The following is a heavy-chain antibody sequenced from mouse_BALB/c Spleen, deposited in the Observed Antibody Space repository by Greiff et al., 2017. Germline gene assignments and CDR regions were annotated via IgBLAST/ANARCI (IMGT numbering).Heavy chain of an antibody. CDR1: GFTFSSFG. CDR2: ISSGSSTI. Sequence: DVKLVESGGGLVQPGGSRKLSCAASGFTFSSFGMHWVRQAPEKGLEWVAYISSGSSTIYYADTVKGRFTISRDNPKNTLFLQMTSLRAEDTAMYYCARSGFTTATGFDYWGQGTTRTVSS. V-gene: IGHV5-17*02. J-gene: IGHJ2*01. D-gene: IGHD1-2*01. CDR3: ARSGFTTATGFDY.